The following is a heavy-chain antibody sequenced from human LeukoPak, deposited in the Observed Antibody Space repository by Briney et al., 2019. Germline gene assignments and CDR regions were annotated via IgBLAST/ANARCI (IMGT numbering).Heavy chain of an antibody. Sequence: SETLSLTCTVSGGSISSGDYYWSWIRQPPGKGLEWIGYIYYSGSSYYNPSLRSRVTISVDTSKNHFSLKLSSVTAADTAVYYCARGLVDTAMGYYFDYWGQGTLVTVSS. CDR3: ARGLVDTAMGYYFDY. D-gene: IGHD5-18*01. V-gene: IGHV4-31*03. J-gene: IGHJ4*02. CDR2: IYYSGSS. CDR1: GGSISSGDYY.